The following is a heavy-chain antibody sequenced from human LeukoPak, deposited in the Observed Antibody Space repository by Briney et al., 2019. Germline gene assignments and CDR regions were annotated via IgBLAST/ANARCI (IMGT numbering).Heavy chain of an antibody. CDR3: ARFPTGFDY. D-gene: IGHD4-17*01. CDR2: IKEDGSEK. J-gene: IGHJ4*02. V-gene: IGHV3-7*05. CDR1: GFTFSEYW. Sequence: GGSLRLSCAASGFTFSEYWMTWVRQAPGRGLEWVASIKEDGSEKYYVDSVKGRCTISRDNAKNSLYLQMNSLRAEDTAMYFCARFPTGFDYWGQGTLATVSS.